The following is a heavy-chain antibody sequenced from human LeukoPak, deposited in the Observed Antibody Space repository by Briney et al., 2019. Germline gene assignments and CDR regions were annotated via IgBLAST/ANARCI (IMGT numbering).Heavy chain of an antibody. J-gene: IGHJ4*02. CDR1: GGSFSGYY. CDR3: ARRGITMVRGGRFWGY. CDR2: INHSGST. V-gene: IGHV4-34*01. D-gene: IGHD3-10*01. Sequence: SETLSLTCAVYGGSFSGYYWSWIRQPPGKGLEWIGEINHSGSTNYNPSLKSRVTISADTSKNQFSLKLSSVTAADTAVYYCARRGITMVRGGRFWGYWGQGTLVTVSS.